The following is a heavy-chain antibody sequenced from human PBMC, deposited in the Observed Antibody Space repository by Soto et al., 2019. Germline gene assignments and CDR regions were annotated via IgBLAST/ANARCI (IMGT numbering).Heavy chain of an antibody. CDR1: GFTFSSYW. V-gene: IGHV3-7*05. CDR2: IKQHGSEK. J-gene: IGHJ6*02. CDR3: ARSGYLISIAALAYGMDV. D-gene: IGHD6-13*01. Sequence: EVQLVESGGGLVQPGGSLRLSCAASGFTFSSYWMSWVRQAPGEGLEWVANIKQHGSEKYYVDSVKGRFTISRDNAKNSLYLQMNRLSAEDAAVYYCARSGYLISIAALAYGMDVWGQGTTVTVSS.